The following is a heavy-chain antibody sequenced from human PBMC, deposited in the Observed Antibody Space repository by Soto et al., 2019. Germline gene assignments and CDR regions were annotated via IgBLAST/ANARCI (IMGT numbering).Heavy chain of an antibody. CDR2: IYYSGST. CDR3: ARHYSSGSRNWFDP. D-gene: IGHD6-19*01. J-gene: IGHJ5*02. V-gene: IGHV4-39*01. CDR1: GGSINSSSYF. Sequence: KPSETLSLTCSVSGGSINSSSYFWGWVRQPPGKGLEWIGSIYYSGSTYYNQSLRSRVTISGDTSKNQFSLKLSSVTAADTAVFYCARHYSSGSRNWFDPWGQGTLVTVSS.